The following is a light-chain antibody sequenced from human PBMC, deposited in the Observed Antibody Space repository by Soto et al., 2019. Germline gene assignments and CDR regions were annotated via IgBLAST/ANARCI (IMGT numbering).Light chain of an antibody. Sequence: DIVMTQSPDSLSVSLGERATSNCKSSLSVLYSSNNKNYLAWYQQKPGQPPKLLIYWASTRESGVPDRFSGSGSGTDFTLTISSLQAEDVAVYYCQQYYSTPITFGQGTRLEI. J-gene: IGKJ5*01. CDR1: LSVLYSSNNKNY. CDR2: WAS. V-gene: IGKV4-1*01. CDR3: QQYYSTPIT.